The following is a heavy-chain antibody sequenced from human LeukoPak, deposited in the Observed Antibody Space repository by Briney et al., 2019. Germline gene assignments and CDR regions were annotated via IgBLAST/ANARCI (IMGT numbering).Heavy chain of an antibody. CDR1: GYTFTSYD. V-gene: IGHV1-8*03. Sequence: GASVKVSCKASGYTFTSYDINWVRQATGQGLEWMGWMNPNSGNTGYAQKFQGRVTITRNTSISTAYMELSSLRSEDTAVYYCARGGDSSSWYGWFDPWGQGTLVTVSS. CDR3: ARGGDSSSWYGWFDP. D-gene: IGHD6-13*01. CDR2: MNPNSGNT. J-gene: IGHJ5*02.